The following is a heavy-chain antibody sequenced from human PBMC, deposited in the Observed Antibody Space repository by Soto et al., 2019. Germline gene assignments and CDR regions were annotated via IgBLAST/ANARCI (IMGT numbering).Heavy chain of an antibody. CDR1: GFTFSSYA. CDR3: AKCLYSRSWPDLDAFDI. Sequence: EVQLLESGGGLVQPGGSLRLSCAASGFTFSSYAMSWVRQAPGKGLEWVSAISGSGGSTYYADSVKGRFTISRDNSKNTLYLQMNSLRAEDTAVYYCAKCLYSRSWPDLDAFDIWGQGTMVTVSS. CDR2: ISGSGGST. J-gene: IGHJ3*02. D-gene: IGHD6-13*01. V-gene: IGHV3-23*01.